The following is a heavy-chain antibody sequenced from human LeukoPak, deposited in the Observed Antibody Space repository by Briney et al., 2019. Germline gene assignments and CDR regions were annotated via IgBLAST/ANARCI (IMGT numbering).Heavy chain of an antibody. V-gene: IGHV4-39*01. Sequence: SETLSLTCTVSGGSISSSSYYWGWIRQPPGKGLEWIGSIYYSGSTYYNPSLKSRVTISVDTSKNRFSLKLSSVTAADTAVYYCARRVVVSADFDYWGQGTLVTVSS. CDR1: GGSISSSSYY. D-gene: IGHD2/OR15-2a*01. CDR3: ARRVVVSADFDY. J-gene: IGHJ4*02. CDR2: IYYSGST.